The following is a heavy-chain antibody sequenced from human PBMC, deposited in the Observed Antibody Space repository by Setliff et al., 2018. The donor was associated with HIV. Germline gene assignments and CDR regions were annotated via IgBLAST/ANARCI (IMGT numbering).Heavy chain of an antibody. CDR2: MNPNSGNT. J-gene: IGHJ4*02. D-gene: IGHD6-19*01. CDR1: GYTFTSYD. CDR3: ARETPNSGWYRKEGYYFDY. V-gene: IGHV1-8*02. Sequence: GASVKVSCKASGYTFTSYDINWVRQATGQGLEWMGWMNPNSGNTGYAQKFQGRVTMTRNTSISTAYMELSSLRPEDTALYYCARETPNSGWYRKEGYYFDYWGQGTLVTVSS.